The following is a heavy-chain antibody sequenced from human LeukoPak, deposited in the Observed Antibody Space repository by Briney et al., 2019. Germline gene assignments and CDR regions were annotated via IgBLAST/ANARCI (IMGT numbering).Heavy chain of an antibody. CDR1: GGSFSGYY. CDR2: INHSGST. D-gene: IGHD1-26*01. CDR3: ARGSVGASKGYYYYMDV. Sequence: PSETLSLTCAVYGGSFSGYYWSWIRQPPGKGLEWIGEINHSGSTNYNPSLKSRVTISVDTSKNQFSLKLSSVTAADTAVYYCARGSVGASKGYYYYMDVWGKGTTVTVSS. J-gene: IGHJ6*03. V-gene: IGHV4-34*01.